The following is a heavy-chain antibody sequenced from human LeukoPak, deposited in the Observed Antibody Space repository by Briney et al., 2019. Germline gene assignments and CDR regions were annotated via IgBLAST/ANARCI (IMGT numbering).Heavy chain of an antibody. CDR1: GFSITNNY. CDR2: IYYSGST. V-gene: IGHV4-59*01. D-gene: IGHD6-13*01. Sequence: SVTLSLNCSVYGFSITNNYRGWNPPPPGIGLMAMRYIYYSGSTNYNPSVKSRVTISVDTSKSQFSLRLSSVTAADTAVYYCARGGGISHYYYYMDVWGKGTTVTISS. J-gene: IGHJ6*03. CDR3: ARGGGISHYYYYMDV.